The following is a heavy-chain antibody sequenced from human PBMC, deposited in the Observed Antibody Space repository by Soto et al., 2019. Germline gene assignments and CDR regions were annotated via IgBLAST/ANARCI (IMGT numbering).Heavy chain of an antibody. D-gene: IGHD6-25*01. Sequence: QLQLQESGPGLVKPSETLSLTCTVSGGSISSSSYYWGWIRQPPGKGLEWIGSIYYSGCTYYNPSLKCRVTISVDTSKNYFSLKFNSVTAADTAVYYCARHGVAALQFDYWGQGTLVTVSS. V-gene: IGHV4-39*01. CDR1: GGSISSSSYY. CDR2: IYYSGCT. CDR3: ARHGVAALQFDY. J-gene: IGHJ4*02.